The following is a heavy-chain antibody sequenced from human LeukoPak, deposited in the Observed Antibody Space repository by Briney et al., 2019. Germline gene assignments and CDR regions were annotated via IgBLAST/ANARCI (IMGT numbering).Heavy chain of an antibody. V-gene: IGHV1-18*01. Sequence: ASVTVSCTASGYTFTIYGISWVRQAPGQGLEWMGWISAYNGNTNYAQKLQGRVTMTTDTSTSTAYMELRSLRSDDTAVYYCARDFTMVHTAPGYWGQGTLVTVSS. CDR3: ARDFTMVHTAPGY. D-gene: IGHD3-10*01. CDR2: ISAYNGNT. CDR1: GYTFTIYG. J-gene: IGHJ4*02.